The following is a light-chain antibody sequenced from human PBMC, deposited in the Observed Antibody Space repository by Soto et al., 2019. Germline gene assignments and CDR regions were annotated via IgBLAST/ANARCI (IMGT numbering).Light chain of an antibody. CDR2: DVN. CDR1: SSDVGSYNY. V-gene: IGLV2-11*01. J-gene: IGLJ1*01. Sequence: QSALTQPRSVSGSPGQSVTISCTGTSSDVGSYNYVSWYQQHPGKAPKLMIFDVNKRPSGVPDRFSGSKSGNTASLTVSGLQAEDEADYFCCSYIRSSPNYVFGTGTKVTVL. CDR3: CSYIRSSPNYV.